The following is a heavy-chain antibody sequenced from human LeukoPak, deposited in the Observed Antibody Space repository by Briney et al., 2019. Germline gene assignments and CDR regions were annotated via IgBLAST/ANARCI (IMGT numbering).Heavy chain of an antibody. CDR2: ISSGGSTI. D-gene: IGHD6-13*01. J-gene: IGHJ4*02. CDR1: GFTLSDHY. Sequence: GGSLRLSCAASGFTLSDHYMSWIRQAPGKGLEWLSYISSGGSTIFYADSVEGRFTISRDNAKNSLYLRMNSLRAEDTAVYYCARGASSSWVTPDYWGQGTLVTVSS. V-gene: IGHV3-11*01. CDR3: ARGASSSWVTPDY.